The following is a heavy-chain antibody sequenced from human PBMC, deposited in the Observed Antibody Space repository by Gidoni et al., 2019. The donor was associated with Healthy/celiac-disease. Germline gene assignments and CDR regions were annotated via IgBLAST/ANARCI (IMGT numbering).Heavy chain of an antibody. D-gene: IGHD3-16*02. CDR3: ARDLQGVEYYDYIWGSYLDAFDI. V-gene: IGHV3-7*01. CDR1: GFTFSSYW. J-gene: IGHJ3*02. Sequence: EVQLVESGGGLVQPGGSLRLSCAASGFTFSSYWMRWVRQAPGKGLEWVANIKQDGSEKYYVDSVKGRFTISRDNAKNSLYLQMNSLRAEDTAVYYCARDLQGVEYYDYIWGSYLDAFDIWGQGTMVTVSS. CDR2: IKQDGSEK.